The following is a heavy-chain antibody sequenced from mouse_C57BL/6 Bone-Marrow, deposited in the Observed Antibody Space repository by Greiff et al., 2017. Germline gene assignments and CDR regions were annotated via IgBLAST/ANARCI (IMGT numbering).Heavy chain of an antibody. D-gene: IGHD1-1*01. CDR2: INPNNGGT. J-gene: IGHJ4*01. V-gene: IGHV1-18*01. CDR3: ERWGYGSSYGAMDY. CDR1: GYTFPDYN. Sequence: VHVKQSGPELVKPGASVKIPCKASGYTFPDYNMDWVKQSNGQSLEWIGDINPNNGGTIYNQKFKGKATLTVDKSSSTAYMELRSLPSEETAVYDGERWGYGSSYGAMDYWGQGTSVTVAS.